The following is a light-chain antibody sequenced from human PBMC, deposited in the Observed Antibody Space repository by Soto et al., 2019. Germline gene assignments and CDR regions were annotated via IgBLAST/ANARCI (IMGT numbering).Light chain of an antibody. V-gene: IGLV4-69*01. CDR3: QTWGTGRV. CDR1: SGHSSYA. CDR2: LNSDGSH. J-gene: IGLJ2*01. Sequence: QAVVTQSPSASASLGASVKLTCTLSSGHSSYAIAWHQQQPEKGPRYLMKLNSDGSHSKGDGIPDRFSGSSSGAERYLTISILQSEDEPDYYCQTWGTGRVFGGGTKLTVL.